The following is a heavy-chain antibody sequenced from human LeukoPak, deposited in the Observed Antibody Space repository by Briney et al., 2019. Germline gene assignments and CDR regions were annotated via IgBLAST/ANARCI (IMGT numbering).Heavy chain of an antibody. Sequence: GGSLRLSCAASGFSFDDYVMHWVRQSPGKGLEWVSLISGDGGSTYYADSVRGRFTISRDNSKNSLYLQMSSLRTEDTALYYCAKDIMGSRDNWFDPWGQGTLVTLSS. CDR3: AKDIMGSRDNWFDP. CDR2: ISGDGGST. CDR1: GFSFDDYV. D-gene: IGHD2-8*01. J-gene: IGHJ5*02. V-gene: IGHV3-43*02.